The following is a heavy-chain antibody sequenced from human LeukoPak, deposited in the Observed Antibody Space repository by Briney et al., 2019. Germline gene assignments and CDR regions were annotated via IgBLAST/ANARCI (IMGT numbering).Heavy chain of an antibody. J-gene: IGHJ4*02. CDR1: GGIFHTYT. Sequence: GASVKVSCKASGGIFHTYTFSWVRQAPGQGLEWMGWINPNSGGTNYAQKFQGRVTMTRDTSISTAYMEPSRLRSDDTAVYYCATAMYYDILTGYPPEDYWGQGTLVTVSS. CDR3: ATAMYYDILTGYPPEDY. CDR2: INPNSGGT. D-gene: IGHD3-9*01. V-gene: IGHV1-2*02.